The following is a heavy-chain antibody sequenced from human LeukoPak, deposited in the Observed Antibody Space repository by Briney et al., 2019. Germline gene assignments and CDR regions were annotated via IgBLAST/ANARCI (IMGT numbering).Heavy chain of an antibody. J-gene: IGHJ6*02. CDR1: GGSISRYY. CDR2: IYYSGST. CDR3: ARHGPYYYGMDV. Sequence: SETLSLTCTVSGGSISRYYWSWIRQPPGKGLEWIGYIYYSGSTNYNPSLKSRVTISVDTSKNQFSLKLSSVTAADTAVYYCARHGPYYYGMDVWGQGTTVTVSS. V-gene: IGHV4-59*08.